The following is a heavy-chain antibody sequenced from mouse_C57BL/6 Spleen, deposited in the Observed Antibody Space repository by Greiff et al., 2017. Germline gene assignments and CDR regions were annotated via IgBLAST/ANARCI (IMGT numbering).Heavy chain of an antibody. CDR2: IDPETGGT. CDR3: TRLGYYSVGYGPWFAY. J-gene: IGHJ3*01. V-gene: IGHV1-15*01. CDR1: GYTFTDYE. Sequence: QVQLKQSGAELVRPGASVTLSCKASGYTFTDYEMHWVKQTPVHGLEWIGAIDPETGGTAYNQKFKGKAILTADKSSSTAYMELRSLTSEDSSVYYCTRLGYYSVGYGPWFAYWGQGTLVTVSA. D-gene: IGHD1-1*02.